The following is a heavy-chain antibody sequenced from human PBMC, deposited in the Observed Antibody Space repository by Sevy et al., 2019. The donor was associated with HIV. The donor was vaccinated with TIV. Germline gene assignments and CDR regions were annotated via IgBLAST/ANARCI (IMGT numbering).Heavy chain of an antibody. CDR3: TTDSKKRGLSALLDY. V-gene: IGHV3-74*01. J-gene: IGHJ4*02. CDR1: GFTFSSYW. Sequence: GGSLRLSCAASGFTFSSYWMHWVRQVPGKGLVWVSRINSDGSSTSYADFVKGRFTISRDNAKNTLYLQMNSLKTEDTAIYYCTTDSKKRGLSALLDYWGQGTLVTVSS. D-gene: IGHD3-10*01. CDR2: INSDGSST.